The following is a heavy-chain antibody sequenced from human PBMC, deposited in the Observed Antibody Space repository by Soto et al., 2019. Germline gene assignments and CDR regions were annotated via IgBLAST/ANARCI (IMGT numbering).Heavy chain of an antibody. Sequence: SQTLSLTCAISGDSVSNNNAAWNWIRQSPSGGLEWLGRTYYMSKWYNDYAVSVKSRITINADTSKNQFSLQLNSVTPEDTAVYYCARENIQLWFFIDYWGQGNPVTVSS. CDR1: GDSVSNNNAA. J-gene: IGHJ4*02. CDR2: TYYMSKWYN. V-gene: IGHV6-1*01. D-gene: IGHD5-18*01. CDR3: ARENIQLWFFIDY.